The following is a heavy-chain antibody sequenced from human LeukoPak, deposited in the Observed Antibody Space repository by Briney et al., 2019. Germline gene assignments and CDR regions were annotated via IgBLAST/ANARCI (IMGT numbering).Heavy chain of an antibody. D-gene: IGHD3-22*01. CDR2: IIPILGIA. CDR1: GGTFSSYA. J-gene: IGHJ3*02. Sequence: SVKVSCKASGGTFSSYAISWVRQAPGQGLEWMGRIIPILGIANYAQKFQGRVTITADKSTSTAYMELSSLRSEGTAVYYCARDKLDYYDSSGYYLGDAFDIWGQGTMVTVSS. V-gene: IGHV1-69*04. CDR3: ARDKLDYYDSSGYYLGDAFDI.